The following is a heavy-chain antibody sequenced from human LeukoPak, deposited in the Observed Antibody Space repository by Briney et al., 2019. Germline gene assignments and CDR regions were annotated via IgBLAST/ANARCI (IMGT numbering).Heavy chain of an antibody. CDR3: ARGVPTGIDYFDY. J-gene: IGHJ4*02. Sequence: GGSLRLSCAVSGFTYSSYDMHWVRQATGRGLEWVSGIGTDGDTYYAGSVKGRFNISRENAKNSLYLQMNSLRVEDTAVYYCARGVPTGIDYFDYWGQGILVTVSS. D-gene: IGHD1-1*01. CDR1: GFTYSSYD. CDR2: IGTDGDT. V-gene: IGHV3-13*01.